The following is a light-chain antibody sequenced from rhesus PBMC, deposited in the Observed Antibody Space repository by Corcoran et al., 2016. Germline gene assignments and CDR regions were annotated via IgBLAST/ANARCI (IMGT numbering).Light chain of an antibody. CDR3: LQDIQLPLT. CDR1: QSLLHSNGYTY. CDR2: LGS. J-gene: IGKJ4*01. Sequence: DIVMTQTPLSLPVTPGEPASISCRSSQSLLHSNGYTYLFWYLQTPGHSPQLLIYLGSNRASGVPDRCSGSGSGTYFTLKISRVEAEDVGVYYCLQDIQLPLTFGGGTKVEIK. V-gene: IGKV2-78*01.